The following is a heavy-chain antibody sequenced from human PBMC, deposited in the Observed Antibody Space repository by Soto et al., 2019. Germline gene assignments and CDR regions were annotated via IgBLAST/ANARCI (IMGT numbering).Heavy chain of an antibody. CDR1: GFTFSRYA. Sequence: HPGGSLRLSCAGSGFTFSRYAIHWVRQAPGGGLDWVAVISRDGNSKYYGDSVKGRFTVSRDSSKNTLYLSMTNLRADDTAVYYCARQRNSAVAESIDFWGPGTLVTVSS. CDR2: ISRDGNSK. D-gene: IGHD1-26*01. J-gene: IGHJ4*02. CDR3: ARQRNSAVAESIDF. V-gene: IGHV3-30-3*01.